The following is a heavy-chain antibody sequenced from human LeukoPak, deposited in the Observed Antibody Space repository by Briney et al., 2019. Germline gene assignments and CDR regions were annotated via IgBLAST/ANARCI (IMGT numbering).Heavy chain of an antibody. D-gene: IGHD1-26*01. CDR1: GFTFSSYW. J-gene: IGHJ4*02. CDR3: ARVMVEWELPYYFDY. CDR2: IKQDGSEK. V-gene: IGHV3-7*01. Sequence: PGGSLRLSCAASGFTFSSYWMSWVRQAPGKGLEWVANIKQDGSEKYYVDSVKGRFTISRDNAKNSLYLQMNSLRAEDTAVYYCARVMVEWELPYYFDYWGQGTLVTVSS.